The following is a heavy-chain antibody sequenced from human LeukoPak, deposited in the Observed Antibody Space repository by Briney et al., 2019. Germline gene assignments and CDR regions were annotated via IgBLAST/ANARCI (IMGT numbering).Heavy chain of an antibody. CDR1: GFTFSTYW. CDR2: IKEDESAK. CDR3: ARDVGGSLDY. D-gene: IGHD1-26*01. V-gene: IGHV3-7*01. Sequence: GGSLRLSCAASGFTFSTYWMAWVRQAPGKGLEWVANIKEDESAKHQADSVKGRFTIFRDNAQNSVYLQMNSLRGEDTAVYYCARDVGGSLDYWGQGTLVTVSS. J-gene: IGHJ4*02.